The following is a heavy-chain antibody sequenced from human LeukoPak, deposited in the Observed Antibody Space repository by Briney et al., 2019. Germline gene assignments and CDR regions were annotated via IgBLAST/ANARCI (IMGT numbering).Heavy chain of an antibody. Sequence: PVGSLRLSCAASGFTFSSYWMSWVRQAPGKGLEWVANIKQDGSEKYYVDSVKGRFTISRDNAKNSLYLQMNSLRAEDTAVYYCARDGPVVPAPSFDPWGQGTLVTVSS. CDR3: ARDGPVVPAPSFDP. J-gene: IGHJ5*02. V-gene: IGHV3-7*01. D-gene: IGHD2-2*01. CDR2: IKQDGSEK. CDR1: GFTFSSYW.